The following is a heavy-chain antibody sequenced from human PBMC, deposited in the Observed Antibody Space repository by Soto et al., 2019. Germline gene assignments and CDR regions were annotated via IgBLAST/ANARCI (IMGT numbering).Heavy chain of an antibody. CDR3: ADLTWGASYLP. CDR1: GFTLSDHY. CDR2: IRNKPKSYTT. D-gene: IGHD3-22*01. J-gene: IGHJ4*02. V-gene: IGHV3-72*01. Sequence: EVQLVESGGDLVQPGGSLRLSCVASGFTLSDHYMDWVRQAPGKGLEWVGLIRNKPKSYTTNYAESVKGRFTISRDDSKNSLYLQMNSLTTEDTAIYYCADLTWGASYLPWGQGTLVTVSS.